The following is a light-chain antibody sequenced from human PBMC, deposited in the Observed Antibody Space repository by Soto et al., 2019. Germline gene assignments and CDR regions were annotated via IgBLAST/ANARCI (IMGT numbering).Light chain of an antibody. CDR2: GAS. J-gene: IGKJ1*01. V-gene: IGKV3-20*01. Sequence: EIGLTQSPGTLSLSPGERATLSCRASRDVSSNYLAWYQQKPGQAPRLLIYGASGRATGIPARFSGSGSGTDFTLTISRLEPEDFAVYYCQQYGSSGTFGQGTKVDIK. CDR1: RDVSSNY. CDR3: QQYGSSGT.